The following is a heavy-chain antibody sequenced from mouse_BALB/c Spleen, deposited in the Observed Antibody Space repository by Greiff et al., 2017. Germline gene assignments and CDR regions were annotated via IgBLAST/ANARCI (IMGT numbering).Heavy chain of an antibody. CDR1: GFNIKDTY. CDR3: ARNGYYDYFDY. CDR2: IDPANGNT. D-gene: IGHD2-3*01. J-gene: IGHJ2*01. V-gene: IGHV14-3*02. Sequence: EVKLMESGAELVKPGASVKLSCTASGFNIKDTYMHWVKQRPEQGLEWIGRIDPANGNTKYDPKFQGKATITADTSSNTAYLQLSSLTSEDTAVYYCARNGYYDYFDYWGQGTTLTVSS.